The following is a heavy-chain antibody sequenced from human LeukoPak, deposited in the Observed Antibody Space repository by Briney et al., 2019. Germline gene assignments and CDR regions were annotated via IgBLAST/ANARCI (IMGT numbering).Heavy chain of an antibody. V-gene: IGHV1-18*01. CDR2: ISAHNGNT. CDR1: GYTFTSYG. CDR3: ARDYLRYCSGGSCYSDY. J-gene: IGHJ4*02. Sequence: ASVKVSCKASGYTFTSYGISWVRQAPGQGLEWMGWISAHNGNTNYAQKLQGRVTMTTDTSTSTAYMELRSLRSDDTAVYYCARDYLRYCSGGSCYSDYWGQGTLVTVSS. D-gene: IGHD2-15*01.